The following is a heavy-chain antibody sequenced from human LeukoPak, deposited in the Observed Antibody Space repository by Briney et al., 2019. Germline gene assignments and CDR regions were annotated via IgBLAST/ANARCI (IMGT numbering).Heavy chain of an antibody. D-gene: IGHD4-17*01. CDR2: IYHSGST. V-gene: IGHV4-30-2*01. Sequence: SETLSLTCAVSGGSISSGGYSWSWIRQPPGKGLEWIGYIYHSGSTYYNPSLKSRVTISVDRSKNQFSLKLSSVTAADTAVYYCARYVYGYYVYYFDYWGQGTLVTVSS. CDR1: GGSISSGGYS. CDR3: ARYVYGYYVYYFDY. J-gene: IGHJ4*02.